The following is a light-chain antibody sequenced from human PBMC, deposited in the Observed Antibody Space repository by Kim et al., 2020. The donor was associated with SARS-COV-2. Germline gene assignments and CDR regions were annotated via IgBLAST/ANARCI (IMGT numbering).Light chain of an antibody. CDR1: QGIGSY. CDR2: AAS. J-gene: IGKJ2*01. V-gene: IGKV1-8*01. CDR3: QHYYDFPFT. Sequence: SPSTGDRVTITCRASQGIGSYLAWYQQKPGKAPKLLIYAASTLQSGVPSRFSGSGSGTDFTLTITCLQSDDFASYYCQHYYDFPFTFGQGTKLEI.